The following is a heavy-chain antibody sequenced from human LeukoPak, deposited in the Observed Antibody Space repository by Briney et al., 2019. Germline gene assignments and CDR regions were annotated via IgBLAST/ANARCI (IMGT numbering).Heavy chain of an antibody. V-gene: IGHV4-59*01. Sequence: SETLSLTCTVSGGSICSYYWSWMRQPPGKGLEWIGYIYYSGSTNYNPSLKSRVTISVDTSKNQFSLKLSSVTAADTAVYYCASSEYSSSSPDYWGQGTLVTISS. D-gene: IGHD6-6*01. CDR2: IYYSGST. CDR3: ASSEYSSSSPDY. CDR1: GGSICSYY. J-gene: IGHJ4*02.